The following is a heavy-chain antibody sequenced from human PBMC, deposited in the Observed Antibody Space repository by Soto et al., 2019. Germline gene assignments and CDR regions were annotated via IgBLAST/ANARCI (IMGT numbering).Heavy chain of an antibody. Sequence: LRLSCAASGFTFSSYSMNWVRQAPGKGLEWVSSISSTSTYIYYADSVKGRFTISRDNAKNSLYLQMNSLRAEDTAVYYCARDLIVDYWGQGTLVTVSS. V-gene: IGHV3-21*01. CDR2: ISSTSTYI. CDR3: ARDLIVDY. J-gene: IGHJ4*02. CDR1: GFTFSSYS.